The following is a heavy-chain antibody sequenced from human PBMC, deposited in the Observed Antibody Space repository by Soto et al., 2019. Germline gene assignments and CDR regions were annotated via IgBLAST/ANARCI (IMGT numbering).Heavy chain of an antibody. CDR3: AVLDPEIKGVGYFDY. D-gene: IGHD3-3*01. J-gene: IGHJ4*02. V-gene: IGHV1-69*01. CDR2: IIPIFGTA. CDR1: GGTFSSYA. Sequence: QVQLVQSGAEVKKPGSSVKVSCKASGGTFSSYAISWVRQAPGQGLEWMGGIIPIFGTANYAQKLQGRVTITADESTSTAYMELSSLRSEDTAVYYCAVLDPEIKGVGYFDYWGQGTLVTVSS.